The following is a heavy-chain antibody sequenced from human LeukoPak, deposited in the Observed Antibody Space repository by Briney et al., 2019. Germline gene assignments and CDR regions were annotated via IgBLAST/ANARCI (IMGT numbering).Heavy chain of an antibody. Sequence: GASVKVSCKASGGTFSSYTISWVRQAPGQGLEWMGRIIPILCIANYAQKFQGRVTITADKSTSTAYMELSSLRSEDTAVYYCASEGLSAFDIWGQGTMVTVSS. CDR2: IIPILCIA. CDR3: ASEGLSAFDI. D-gene: IGHD3-3*01. V-gene: IGHV1-69*02. CDR1: GGTFSSYT. J-gene: IGHJ3*02.